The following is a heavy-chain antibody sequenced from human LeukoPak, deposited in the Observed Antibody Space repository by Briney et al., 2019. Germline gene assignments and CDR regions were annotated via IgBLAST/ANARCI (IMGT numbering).Heavy chain of an antibody. Sequence: ASVKVSCKASGYTFTGYYMHWVRQAPGQGLEWMGCINPNSGGTIYAEKFQGRVTLTGDTSISTAYMELSSLASDDTALYYCARGGYYHSSGYSSWGQGTLVTVSS. V-gene: IGHV1-2*02. CDR2: INPNSGGT. CDR1: GYTFTGYY. D-gene: IGHD3-22*01. J-gene: IGHJ5*02. CDR3: ARGGYYHSSGYSS.